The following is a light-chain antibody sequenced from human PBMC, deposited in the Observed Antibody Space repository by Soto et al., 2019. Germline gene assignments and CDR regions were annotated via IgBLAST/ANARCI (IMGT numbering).Light chain of an antibody. Sequence: DIQMSQSPSSLSASVGDRVSITCQASQDISNYLNWYQQKPGKAPKLLIYGTSILETGVPSRFSGSGFGTDFTFTISSLQPEDIATYYCQQYDDLPYTFGQGTKLEIK. CDR1: QDISNY. V-gene: IGKV1-33*01. J-gene: IGKJ2*01. CDR3: QQYDDLPYT. CDR2: GTS.